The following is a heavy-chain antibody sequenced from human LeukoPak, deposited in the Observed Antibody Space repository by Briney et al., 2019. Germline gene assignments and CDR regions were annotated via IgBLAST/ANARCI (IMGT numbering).Heavy chain of an antibody. CDR1: GGSFSRYA. V-gene: IGHV1-69*13. Sequence: SVKVSCKASGGSFSRYAISWVRQAPGQGLEWMGGIIPIFGTANYAQKFQGRVTITADESTRTAYMELRTLRSEDTAIYYCARGSGETGGYYYVYWGRGTLVTVSS. J-gene: IGHJ4*02. D-gene: IGHD3-22*01. CDR2: IIPIFGTA. CDR3: ARGSGETGGYYYVY.